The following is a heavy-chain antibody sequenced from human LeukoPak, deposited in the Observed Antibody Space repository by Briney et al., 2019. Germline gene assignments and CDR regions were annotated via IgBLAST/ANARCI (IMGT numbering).Heavy chain of an antibody. CDR1: GGSISSYY. CDR3: ARIYDSMDWFDP. J-gene: IGHJ5*02. V-gene: IGHV4-59*01. D-gene: IGHD3-16*01. CDR2: IYYSGST. Sequence: SETLSLTCTVSGGSISSYYWSWIRQPPGKGLVWIGYIYYSGSTNYNPSLKSRVTISVDTSKNQFSLKLSSVTAADTAVYYCARIYDSMDWFDPWGQGTLVTVSS.